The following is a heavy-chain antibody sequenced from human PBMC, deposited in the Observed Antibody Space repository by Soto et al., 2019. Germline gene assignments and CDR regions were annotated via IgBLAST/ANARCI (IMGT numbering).Heavy chain of an antibody. J-gene: IGHJ4*02. Sequence: SETLSLTCSVSGGSISSSSCYWGCIRQPPGKGLEWIVSIYYSGSTYYNPSLQSRVTISVDTSKNQFSLKLSSVTAADTAVYHCASADYTELYYFDYWGQGTLVTVSS. V-gene: IGHV4-39*01. CDR1: GGSISSSSCY. D-gene: IGHD4-4*01. CDR2: IYYSGST. CDR3: ASADYTELYYFDY.